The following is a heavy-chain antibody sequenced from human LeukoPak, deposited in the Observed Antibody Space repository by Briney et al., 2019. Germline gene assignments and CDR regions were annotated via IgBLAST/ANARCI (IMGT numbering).Heavy chain of an antibody. D-gene: IGHD3-3*01. J-gene: IGHJ6*03. CDR1: GYTFTGYY. CDR3: ARGLRFLEWLDPYYMDV. Sequence: ASVKVSCKASGYTFTGYYMHWVRQAPGQGLEWMGWINPNSGSTNYAQKFQGRVTMTRDTSISTAYMELSRLRSDDTAVYYCARGLRFLEWLDPYYMDVWGKGTTVTVSS. V-gene: IGHV1-2*02. CDR2: INPNSGST.